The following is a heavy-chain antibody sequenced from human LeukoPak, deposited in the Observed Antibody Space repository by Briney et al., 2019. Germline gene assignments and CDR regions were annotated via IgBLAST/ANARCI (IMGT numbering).Heavy chain of an antibody. CDR1: GFAFSDSY. D-gene: IGHD3-10*01. V-gene: IGHV3-7*01. CDR2: IKKDGNEK. Sequence: GGSLRLSCAASGFAFSDSYMSWVRQAPGKGLGWVANIKKDGNEKHYVDSVKGRFTISRDNAKRSLYLQMNSLRADDTAVYYCARDPRGSEYSHFDSWGQGTLVIVSS. J-gene: IGHJ4*02. CDR3: ARDPRGSEYSHFDS.